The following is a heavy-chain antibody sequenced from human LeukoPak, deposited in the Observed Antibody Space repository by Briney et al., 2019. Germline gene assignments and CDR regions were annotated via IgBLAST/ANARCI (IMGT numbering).Heavy chain of an antibody. D-gene: IGHD2-2*01. J-gene: IGHJ5*02. CDR3: ATSKPDLDT. V-gene: IGHV4-4*07. Sequence: SETLSLTCTVSGGSISSYYWSWIRQPAGKGLEWIGRIYTSGSTNYNPSLKSRVTMSVDTSKNQFSLKVKFVTASDTAVYYCATSKPDLDTWGQGTLVTVSS. CDR2: IYTSGST. CDR1: GGSISSYY.